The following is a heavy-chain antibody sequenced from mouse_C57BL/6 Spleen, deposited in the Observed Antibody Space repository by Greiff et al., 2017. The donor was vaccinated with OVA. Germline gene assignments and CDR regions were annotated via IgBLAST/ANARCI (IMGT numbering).Heavy chain of an antibody. D-gene: IGHD2-1*01. CDR2: IHPNIGST. J-gene: IGHJ2*01. Sequence: QVQLQQSGAELVKPGASVKLSCKASGYTFTSYWMHWVKQRPGQGLEWIGMIHPNIGSTNSNKKFKSKATLTVDKSSSTAYMQLSSLTSEDSAVYYCAREDYGNCVYWGQGTTLTVSS. CDR1: GYTFTSYW. V-gene: IGHV1-64*01. CDR3: AREDYGNCVY.